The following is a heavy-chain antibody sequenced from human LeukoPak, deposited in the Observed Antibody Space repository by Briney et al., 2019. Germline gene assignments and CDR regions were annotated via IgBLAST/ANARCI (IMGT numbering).Heavy chain of an antibody. Sequence: GGSLRLSCAASGFTFSSYEMNWVRQAPGKGLEWVSYISSSGSTIYYADSVKGRFTISRDNAKNSLYLQMNSLRAEHTAVYYCARDSYGADFDYWGQGTLVTVSS. J-gene: IGHJ4*02. D-gene: IGHD5-18*01. V-gene: IGHV3-48*03. CDR3: ARDSYGADFDY. CDR2: ISSSGSTI. CDR1: GFTFSSYE.